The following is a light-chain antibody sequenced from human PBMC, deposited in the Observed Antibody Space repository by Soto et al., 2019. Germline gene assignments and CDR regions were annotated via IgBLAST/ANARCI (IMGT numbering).Light chain of an antibody. CDR2: DVS. V-gene: IGLV2-14*01. CDR3: ISYTSSSTLYV. Sequence: QSALTQPASVSGSPGQSITISCTGTSSDVVGYNYVSWYQQHPGKAPKLMIYDVSNRPSGVSNRFSGSKSGNTASLTISGLQAEDEDDYYCISYTSSSTLYVFGTGTKVTVL. CDR1: SSDVVGYNY. J-gene: IGLJ1*01.